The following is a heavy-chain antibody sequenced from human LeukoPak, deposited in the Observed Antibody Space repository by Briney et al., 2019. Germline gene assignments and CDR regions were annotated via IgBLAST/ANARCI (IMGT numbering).Heavy chain of an antibody. CDR1: GFTFSSYA. D-gene: IGHD5-12*01. CDR3: AKVHYSGYDFGAFDI. CDR2: ISYDGSNK. J-gene: IGHJ3*02. Sequence: GSLRLSCAASGFTFSSYAMSWVRQAPGKGLEWVAVISYDGSNKYYADSVKGRFTISRDNSKNTLYLQMNSLRAEDTAVYYCAKVHYSGYDFGAFDIWGQGTMVTVSS. V-gene: IGHV3-30*18.